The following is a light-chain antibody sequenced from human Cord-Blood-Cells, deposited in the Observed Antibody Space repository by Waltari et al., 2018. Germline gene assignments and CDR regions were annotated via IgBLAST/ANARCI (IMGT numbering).Light chain of an antibody. CDR1: QDISNY. J-gene: IGKJ4*01. Sequence: DIQMTQYPSSLSASVGDRVTITRQASQDISNYLNWYQQKPGKAPKLLIYDASNLETGVPSRFSGSGSGTDFTFTISSLQPEDIATYYCQQYDNLPLTFGGGTKVEIK. CDR2: DAS. CDR3: QQYDNLPLT. V-gene: IGKV1-33*01.